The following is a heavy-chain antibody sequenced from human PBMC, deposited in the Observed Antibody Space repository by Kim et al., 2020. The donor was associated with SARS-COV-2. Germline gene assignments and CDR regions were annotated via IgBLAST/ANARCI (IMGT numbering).Heavy chain of an antibody. CDR2: ISSSSSTI. Sequence: GGSLRLSCAASGFTFSSYSMNWVRQAPGKGLEWVSYISSSSSTIYYADSVKGRFTISRDNAKNSLYLQMNSLRDEDTAVYYCARDFTIFGVVINYYYGMDVWGQGTTVTVSS. J-gene: IGHJ6*02. CDR3: ARDFTIFGVVINYYYGMDV. CDR1: GFTFSSYS. D-gene: IGHD3-3*01. V-gene: IGHV3-48*02.